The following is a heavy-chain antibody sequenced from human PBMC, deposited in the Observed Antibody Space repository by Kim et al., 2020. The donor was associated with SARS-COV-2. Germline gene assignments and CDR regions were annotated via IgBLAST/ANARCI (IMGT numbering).Heavy chain of an antibody. CDR3: ARDRVVPAANYGMDV. V-gene: IGHV3-7*01. D-gene: IGHD2-2*01. Sequence: DSVKGRFTISRDNAKNSLYLQMNSLRAEDTAVYYCARDRVVPAANYGMDVWGQGTTVTVSS. J-gene: IGHJ6*02.